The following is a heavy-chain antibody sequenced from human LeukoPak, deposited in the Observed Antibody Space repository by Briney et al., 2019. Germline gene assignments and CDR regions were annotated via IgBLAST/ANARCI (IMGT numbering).Heavy chain of an antibody. D-gene: IGHD1-14*01. CDR1: GFTFDDYG. Sequence: GGSLRLSCAASGFTFDDYGMSWVRQAPGKGLEWVSGINWNGGSTGYADSVKGRFTISRDNAKNSLYLQMNSLRAEDTALYYCARDTSAPGPYYYYYYMDVWGKGTTVTVSS. V-gene: IGHV3-20*04. J-gene: IGHJ6*03. CDR2: INWNGGST. CDR3: ARDTSAPGPYYYYYYMDV.